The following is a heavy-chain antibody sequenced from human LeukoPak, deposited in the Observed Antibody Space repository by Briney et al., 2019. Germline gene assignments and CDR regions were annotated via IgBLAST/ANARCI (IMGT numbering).Heavy chain of an antibody. CDR1: GFTFSSCD. J-gene: IGHJ3*02. CDR3: ARGLRGVRGVDYVFDI. Sequence: PGRSLRLSCAASGFTFSSCDMHWVRQAAGKGLEWVSVMDTGGDTFYPDSVRGRFTISRENAKNSLYLQMNSLRTGDTAVYYCARGLRGVRGVDYVFDIWGQGTMVTVSS. CDR2: MDTGGDT. V-gene: IGHV3-13*04. D-gene: IGHD3-10*01.